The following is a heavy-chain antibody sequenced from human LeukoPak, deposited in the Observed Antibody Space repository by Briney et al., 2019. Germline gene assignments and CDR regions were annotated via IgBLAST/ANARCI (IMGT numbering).Heavy chain of an antibody. V-gene: IGHV3-33*01. CDR3: ASLYSTFDY. Sequence: GGSLRLTCAASGFTFSSYGMHWVRQAPGKGLEWVAVIWYDGSNKYYADSVKGRFTISRDNSKNTLYLQMNSLRAEDTAVYYCASLYSTFDYWGQGTLVTVSS. CDR2: IWYDGSNK. CDR1: GFTFSSYG. J-gene: IGHJ4*02. D-gene: IGHD4-11*01.